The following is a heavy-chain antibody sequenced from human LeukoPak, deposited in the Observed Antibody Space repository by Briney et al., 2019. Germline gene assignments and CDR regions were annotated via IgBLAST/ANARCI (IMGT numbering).Heavy chain of an antibody. D-gene: IGHD3-3*01. CDR1: GFTFSNYG. CDR3: ARDERLLSFLK. V-gene: IGHV3-23*01. Sequence: GGSLRLSCAASGFTFSNYGLSWVRQAPGKGLEWVPGITGSGGSTYYADSVKGRFTISRDNSKNTLYLQINSRRAGDTAMYYCARDERLLSFLKWGQGTLVTVSS. J-gene: IGHJ4*02. CDR2: ITGSGGST.